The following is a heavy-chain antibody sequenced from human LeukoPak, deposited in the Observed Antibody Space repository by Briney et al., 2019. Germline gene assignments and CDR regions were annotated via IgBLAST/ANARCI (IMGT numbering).Heavy chain of an antibody. Sequence: SETLSLTCTVSGGSISSYYWSWIRQPPGKGLEWIGYIYYSGSTNYNPSLKSRVTISVDTSKNQFSLKLSSVTAADTAVYYCARAVGATGSAFDIWGQGTMVTVSS. D-gene: IGHD1-26*01. CDR1: GGSISSYY. J-gene: IGHJ3*02. V-gene: IGHV4-59*01. CDR3: ARAVGATGSAFDI. CDR2: IYYSGST.